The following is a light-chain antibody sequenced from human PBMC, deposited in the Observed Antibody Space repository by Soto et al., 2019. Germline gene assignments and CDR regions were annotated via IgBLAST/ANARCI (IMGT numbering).Light chain of an antibody. J-gene: IGKJ1*01. Sequence: EIVMTQSPATLSVSPGERATLSCRASQSVSSSFLAWFQQKPGQSPRLLIYGASSRPTGIPDRFSGSGSGTDFTLAISRLEPEDFAVYYCQQYGSSRTFGQGTKVDIK. CDR3: QQYGSSRT. V-gene: IGKV3-20*01. CDR2: GAS. CDR1: QSVSSSF.